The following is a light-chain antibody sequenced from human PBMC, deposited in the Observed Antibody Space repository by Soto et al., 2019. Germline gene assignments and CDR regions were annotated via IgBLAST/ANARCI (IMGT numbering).Light chain of an antibody. V-gene: IGKV3-15*01. CDR3: QQYNNWPYT. Sequence: ELVMTQSPATLSLSPGESATLTCRASQSINNYLAWYQQKPGQAPRLLIYDASTWATGVPARFSGSGSGTDFTLTISSLQSEDFAVYYCQQYNNWPYTFGQGTKVDI. CDR2: DAS. J-gene: IGKJ2*01. CDR1: QSINNY.